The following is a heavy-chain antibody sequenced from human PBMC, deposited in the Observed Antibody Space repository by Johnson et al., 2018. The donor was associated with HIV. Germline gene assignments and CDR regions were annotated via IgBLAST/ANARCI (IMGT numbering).Heavy chain of an antibody. CDR3: AKDGVGAMSWGDALDI. Sequence: VQLVESGGGLVQPGGSLRLSCAASGFTFSSYAMSWVRQAPGKGLEWVSAISGSGGSTYYADSVKGRFTISRDNSKNTLYLQMNSLRAEDTAVYYCAKDGVGAMSWGDALDIWGQGTMVTVSS. D-gene: IGHD1-26*01. J-gene: IGHJ3*02. CDR2: ISGSGGST. CDR1: GFTFSSYA. V-gene: IGHV3-23*04.